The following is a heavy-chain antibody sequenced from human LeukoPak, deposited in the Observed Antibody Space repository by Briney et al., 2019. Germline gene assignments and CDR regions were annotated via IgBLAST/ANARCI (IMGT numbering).Heavy chain of an antibody. D-gene: IGHD3-16*02. J-gene: IGHJ4*02. CDR2: ISWNSGSI. V-gene: IGHV3-9*01. CDR1: GFTFDDYA. CDR3: AKAPSYYDYVWGSYRWYDPTKYYFDY. Sequence: GGSLRLSCAASGFTFDDYAMHWVRQAPGKGLEWVSGISWNSGSIGYADSVKGRFTISRDNAKNSLYLQMNSLRAEDTAVYYCAKAPSYYDYVWGSYRWYDPTKYYFDYWGQGTLVTVSS.